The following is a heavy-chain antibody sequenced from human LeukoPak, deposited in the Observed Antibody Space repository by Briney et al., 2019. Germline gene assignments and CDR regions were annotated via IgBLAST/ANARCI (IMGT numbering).Heavy chain of an antibody. D-gene: IGHD3-22*01. CDR1: GGSFSGYY. CDR3: ARRITMIAGYYFDY. V-gene: IGHV4-34*01. Sequence: SDTLSLTCAVYGGSFSGYYWSWIRQPPGKGLEWIGEINHSGSTNYNPSLKSRVTISVDTSKNQFSLKLSSVTAADTAVYYCARRITMIAGYYFDYWGQGTLVTVSS. CDR2: INHSGST. J-gene: IGHJ4*02.